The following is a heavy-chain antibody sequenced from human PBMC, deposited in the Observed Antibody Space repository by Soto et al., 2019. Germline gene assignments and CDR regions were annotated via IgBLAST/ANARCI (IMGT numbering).Heavy chain of an antibody. V-gene: IGHV5-10-1*01. CDR3: ASQLYYYDSSGPPPGWFDP. J-gene: IGHJ5*02. D-gene: IGHD3-22*01. CDR2: IDPSDSYT. CDR1: GYSFTSYW. Sequence: PGESLKISCKGSGYSFTSYWISWVRQMPGKGLEWVGRIDPSDSYTNYSPSFQGHVTISADKSISTAYLQWSSLKASDTAMYYCASQLYYYDSSGPPPGWFDPWGQGTLVTV.